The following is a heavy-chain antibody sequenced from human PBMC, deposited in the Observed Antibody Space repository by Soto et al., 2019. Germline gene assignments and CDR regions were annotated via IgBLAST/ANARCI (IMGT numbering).Heavy chain of an antibody. CDR2: IKSKTDGGTT. CDR3: TTLPNGDSSGYYYVPFDY. D-gene: IGHD3-22*01. J-gene: IGHJ4*02. Sequence: PGGSLRLSCAASGFTFSNAWMNWVRQAPGKGLEWVGRIKSKTDGGTTDYAAPVKGRFTISRDDSKNTLYLQMNSLKTEDTAVYYCTTLPNGDSSGYYYVPFDYWGQGTLVTVSS. CDR1: GFTFSNAW. V-gene: IGHV3-15*07.